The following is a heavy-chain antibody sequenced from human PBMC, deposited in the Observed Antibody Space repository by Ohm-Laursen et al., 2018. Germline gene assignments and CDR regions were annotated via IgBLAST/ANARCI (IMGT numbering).Heavy chain of an antibody. D-gene: IGHD3-3*01. CDR3: AKGAPWNGHDS. V-gene: IGHV3-7*01. CDR1: GFTFSSYW. CDR2: IMEDGSDK. J-gene: IGHJ4*02. Sequence: SLRLSCAASGFTFSSYWMSWVRQAPGKGLEYVAKIMEDGSDKYYVDPVKGRFTISRDNAKNSLYLQMNSLRGEDTAVYYCAKGAPWNGHDSWGQGTLVTVSS.